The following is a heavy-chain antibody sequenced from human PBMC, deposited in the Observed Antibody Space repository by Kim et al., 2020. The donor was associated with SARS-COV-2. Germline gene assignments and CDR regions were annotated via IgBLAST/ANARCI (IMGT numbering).Heavy chain of an antibody. D-gene: IGHD5-12*01. CDR3: ARDGYSGFQGFDY. Sequence: YADSVKGRFTISRDNAKNSLYLQMNSLRAEDTAVYYCARDGYSGFQGFDYWGQGTLVTVSS. V-gene: IGHV3-11*04. J-gene: IGHJ4*02.